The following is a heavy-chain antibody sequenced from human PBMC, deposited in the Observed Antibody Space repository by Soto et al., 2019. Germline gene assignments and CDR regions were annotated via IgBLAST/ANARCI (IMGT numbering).Heavy chain of an antibody. J-gene: IGHJ5*02. CDR3: ARAREYYDSSGPGNWFDP. CDR2: IYYSGST. CDR1: GGSVSSGSYY. Sequence: SETLSLTCTVSGGSVSSGSYYWSWIRQPPGKGLEWIGYIYYSGSTNYNPSLKSRVTISVDTSKNQFSLKLSSVTAADTAVYYCARAREYYDSSGPGNWFDPWGQGTLVTVSS. D-gene: IGHD3-22*01. V-gene: IGHV4-61*01.